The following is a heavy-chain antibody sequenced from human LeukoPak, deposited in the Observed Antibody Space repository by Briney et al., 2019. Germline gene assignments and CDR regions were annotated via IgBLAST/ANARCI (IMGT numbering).Heavy chain of an antibody. CDR1: GFTFSSFA. V-gene: IGHV3-23*01. CDR3: AKVGYTYGSYAYYYLDD. CDR2: ISGSGGST. D-gene: IGHD5-18*01. J-gene: IGHJ6*03. Sequence: GGSLRLSCAAYGFTFSSFAMSWVRQAPGEGLEWVSGISGSGGSTYYADSVKGRFSISRDNPKTTLYLQMNRLRAEATAVSYYAKVGYTYGSYAYYYLDDWGNGTTVTASS.